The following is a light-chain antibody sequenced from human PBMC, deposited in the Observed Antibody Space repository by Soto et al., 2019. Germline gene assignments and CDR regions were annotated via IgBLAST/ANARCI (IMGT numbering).Light chain of an antibody. J-gene: IGKJ5*01. CDR3: QQYGSTPSIT. CDR1: QSVTSNY. Sequence: IVLTQSPGTLSLSPGERATLSCRASQSVTSNYLAWYQLKPGQAPRHLIYAASNTATGIPDRFSGSGSGTDCTLSISRLEPEDFAVYYWQQYGSTPSITFGQGTRLEIK. CDR2: AAS. V-gene: IGKV3-20*01.